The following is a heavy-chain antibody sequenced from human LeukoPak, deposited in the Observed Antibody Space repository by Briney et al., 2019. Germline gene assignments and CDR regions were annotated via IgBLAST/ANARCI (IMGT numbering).Heavy chain of an antibody. CDR1: GYTFTGYY. V-gene: IGHV1-2*02. D-gene: IGHD1-26*01. CDR2: INPNSGGT. CDR3: ATPGVSRGSYGY. Sequence: ASVKVSCKASGYTFTGYYMHWVRQAPGQGLEWMGWINPNSGGTNYAQKFQGRVTMTRDTSISTAYMELSRLRSEDTAVYYCATPGVSRGSYGYWGQGTLVTVSS. J-gene: IGHJ4*02.